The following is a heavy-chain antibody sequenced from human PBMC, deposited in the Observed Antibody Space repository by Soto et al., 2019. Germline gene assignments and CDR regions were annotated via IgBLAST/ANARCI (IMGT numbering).Heavy chain of an antibody. CDR2: IYYSGST. D-gene: IGHD3-22*01. CDR1: GGSITGSTYY. Sequence: SETLSLTCTVSGGSITGSTYYWGWLRQPPGKGLEWIGSIYYSGSTYYNPSLKSRVTLSVDTAKSQISLKLSSVTAADTAVYYCARQGYDSSGYCFDHWGQGTPVTVSS. V-gene: IGHV4-39*01. CDR3: ARQGYDSSGYCFDH. J-gene: IGHJ4*02.